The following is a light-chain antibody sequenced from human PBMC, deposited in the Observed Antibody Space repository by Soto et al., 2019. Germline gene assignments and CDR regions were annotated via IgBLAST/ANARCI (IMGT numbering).Light chain of an antibody. CDR3: QQYHSWPHT. CDR2: GAF. CDR1: QSVTTN. J-gene: IGKJ2*01. V-gene: IGKV3-15*01. Sequence: ERVLTQFAAILSMYTGERATFSCKASQSVTTNLAWYQQKPGQVPRLLIYGAFTRATGIPARFSGSGSGTEFTLSISSLQSEDFAIYHCQQYHSWPHTFGQGTKVDIK.